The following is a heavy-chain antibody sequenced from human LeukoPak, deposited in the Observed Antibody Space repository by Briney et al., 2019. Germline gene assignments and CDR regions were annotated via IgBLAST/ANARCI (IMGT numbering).Heavy chain of an antibody. CDR1: GGSISSGGYS. CDR2: IYHSGST. J-gene: IGHJ3*02. D-gene: IGHD1-26*01. Sequence: SQTLSLTCAVSGGSISSGGYSWSWIRPPPGKGLEWIGYIYHSGSTYYNPSLKSRVTISVDRSKNQFSLKLSSVTAADTAVYYCARADTTLDDFDIWGQGTMVTVSS. V-gene: IGHV4-30-2*01. CDR3: ARADTTLDDFDI.